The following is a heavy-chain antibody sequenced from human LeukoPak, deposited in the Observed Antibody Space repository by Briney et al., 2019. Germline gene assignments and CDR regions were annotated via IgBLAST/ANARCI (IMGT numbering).Heavy chain of an antibody. Sequence: SETLSLTCTVSGGSISSGNYYWSWIRQPAGKGLEWIGHIYTSGSTNYNPSLKSRVTISVDTSKNQFSLKLSSVTAADTAVYYCARAHRTTIFDYWGQGTLVTVSS. CDR3: ARAHRTTIFDY. CDR2: IYTSGST. V-gene: IGHV4-61*09. J-gene: IGHJ4*02. CDR1: GGSISSGNYY. D-gene: IGHD1-1*01.